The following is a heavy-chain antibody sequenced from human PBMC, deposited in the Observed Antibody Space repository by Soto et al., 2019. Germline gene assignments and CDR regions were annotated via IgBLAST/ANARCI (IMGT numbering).Heavy chain of an antibody. J-gene: IGHJ6*02. CDR3: ARALEDFWSGYFAYYYYGMDV. CDR2: VIPIFGTA. Sequence: QVQLVQSGAEVKKPGSSVKVSCKASGGTFSSYAISWVRQAPGQGVEWMGGVIPIFGTANYAQKFQGRVTITADESTSTDYMELSSLRSEDTDVYYCARALEDFWSGYFAYYYYGMDVWGQGTTVTVSS. V-gene: IGHV1-69*01. CDR1: GGTFSSYA. D-gene: IGHD3-3*01.